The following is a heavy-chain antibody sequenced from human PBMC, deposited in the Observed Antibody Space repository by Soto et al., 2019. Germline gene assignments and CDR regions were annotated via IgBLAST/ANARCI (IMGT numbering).Heavy chain of an antibody. V-gene: IGHV4-39*01. CDR3: ARHRLRRLVTGPFDP. CDR2: IYYSGST. CDR1: GGSISSSSYY. D-gene: IGHD3-9*01. Sequence: QLQLQESGPGLVKPSETLSLTCTVSGGSISSSSYYWGWIRQPPGKGLEWIGSIYYSGSTYYNPSLKSRVTISVDTSKNQFSLKLSSVTAADTAVYYCARHRLRRLVTGPFDPWGQGTLVTVSS. J-gene: IGHJ5*02.